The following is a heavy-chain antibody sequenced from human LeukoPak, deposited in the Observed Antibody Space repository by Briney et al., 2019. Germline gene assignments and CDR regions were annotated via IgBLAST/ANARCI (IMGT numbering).Heavy chain of an antibody. V-gene: IGHV3-74*01. CDR1: GFTFSSYW. Sequence: GGSLRLSCAASGFTFSSYWMHWVRHAPGKGLVWVSRINSDGSSTSYADSVKGRFTISRDNAKNTLYLQMNSLRAEDTAVYYCASSDFWSGYHFDYWGQGTLVTVSS. D-gene: IGHD3-3*01. CDR2: INSDGSST. J-gene: IGHJ4*02. CDR3: ASSDFWSGYHFDY.